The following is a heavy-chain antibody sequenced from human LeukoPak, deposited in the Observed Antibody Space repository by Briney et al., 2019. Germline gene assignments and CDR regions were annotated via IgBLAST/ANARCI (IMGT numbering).Heavy chain of an antibody. D-gene: IGHD5-24*01. Sequence: GASVKVSCKTSGYTFTGYYMHWVRQAPGQGLEWMGWINPNSGGTNYAQKFQGRVTMTRDTSISTAYMELSRLRSDDTAVYYCARGDGYLPYYFDYWGQGTLVTVSS. J-gene: IGHJ4*02. V-gene: IGHV1-2*02. CDR2: INPNSGGT. CDR1: GYTFTGYY. CDR3: ARGDGYLPYYFDY.